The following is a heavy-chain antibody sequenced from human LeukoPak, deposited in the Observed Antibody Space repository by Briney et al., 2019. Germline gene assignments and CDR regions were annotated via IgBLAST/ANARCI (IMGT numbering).Heavy chain of an antibody. J-gene: IGHJ6*02. CDR1: GIIVSNNY. Sequence: GGSLRLSCVGSGIIVSNNYMSWVRQAPGKGLEWVSVIDTGGTTQYAESVKGRFTFSRDNSKNTLFLQMDSLRAEDTGVYYCARDSPTYHDILTGPRGRRDDYNEMDVWGQGTTVTVSS. CDR2: IDTGGTT. CDR3: ARDSPTYHDILTGPRGRRDDYNEMDV. V-gene: IGHV3-66*01. D-gene: IGHD3-9*01.